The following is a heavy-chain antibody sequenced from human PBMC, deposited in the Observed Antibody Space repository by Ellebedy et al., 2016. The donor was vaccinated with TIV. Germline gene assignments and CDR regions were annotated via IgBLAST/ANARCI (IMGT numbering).Heavy chain of an antibody. CDR1: GYTFTNYG. CDR2: INPNSGGT. CDR3: ARGYCSGGSCELYYYYGMDV. D-gene: IGHD2-15*01. V-gene: IGHV1-2*04. J-gene: IGHJ6*02. Sequence: ASVKVSCXASGYTFTNYGISWVRQAPEQGLEWMGWINPNSGGTNYAQKFQGWVTMTRDTSISTAYMELSRLRSDDTAVYYCARGYCSGGSCELYYYYGMDVWGQGTTVTVSS.